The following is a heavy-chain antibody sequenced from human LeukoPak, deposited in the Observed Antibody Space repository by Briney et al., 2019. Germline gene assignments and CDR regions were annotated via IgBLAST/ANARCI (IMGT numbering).Heavy chain of an antibody. D-gene: IGHD2-2*01. CDR3: ARGRKVPAARQRCGDY. Sequence: ASVKVSCKASGYTFTSYDINWVRQPTGQGLEWMGWMNPNSGNTGYAQKFQGRVTMTRNTSISTAYMELSSLRSEDTAVYYCARGRKVPAARQRCGDYWGQGTLVTVSS. V-gene: IGHV1-8*01. CDR2: MNPNSGNT. J-gene: IGHJ4*02. CDR1: GYTFTSYD.